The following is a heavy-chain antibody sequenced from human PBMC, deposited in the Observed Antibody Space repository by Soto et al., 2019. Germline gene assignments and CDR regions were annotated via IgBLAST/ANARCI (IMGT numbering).Heavy chain of an antibody. CDR3: ARDGRGYSYGYYYYGMDV. CDR1: GGSVSSGSYY. D-gene: IGHD5-18*01. Sequence: SETLSLTCTVSGGSVSSGSYYWSWIRQPPGKGLEWIGYIYYSGSTNYNPSLKSRVTISVDTSKNQFSLKLSSVTAADTAVYYCARDGRGYSYGYYYYGMDVWGQGTTVTVSS. V-gene: IGHV4-61*01. CDR2: IYYSGST. J-gene: IGHJ6*02.